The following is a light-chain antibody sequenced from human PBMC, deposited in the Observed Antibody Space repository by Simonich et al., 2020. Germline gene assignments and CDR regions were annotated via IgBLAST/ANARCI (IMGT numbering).Light chain of an antibody. CDR2: AAS. J-gene: IGKJ1*01. Sequence: DIQMTQSPSSLSASVGERVTITCRAIQSISSYLNWYQQKPGKAPKILIYAASSLQSGVPSRFSGSGSGTDFTLTISSLQPEDFATYYCQQSYSTPWTFGQGTKVEIK. CDR1: QSISSY. CDR3: QQSYSTPWT. V-gene: IGKV1-39*01.